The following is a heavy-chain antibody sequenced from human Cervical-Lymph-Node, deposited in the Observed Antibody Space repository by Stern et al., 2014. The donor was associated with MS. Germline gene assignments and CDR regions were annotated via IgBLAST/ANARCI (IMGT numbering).Heavy chain of an antibody. CDR2: IYPGDSDT. Sequence: EVQLVESGAEVKKPGESLKISCKGSGYSFTATWIAGVRQMTGKGLECMGIIYPGDSDTRYSPSFQGQVTISADKSISTAYLQWSSLKASDTAMYYCARDYGDYAFDYWGQGTLVTVSS. V-gene: IGHV5-51*01. J-gene: IGHJ4*02. CDR3: ARDYGDYAFDY. D-gene: IGHD4-17*01. CDR1: GYSFTATW.